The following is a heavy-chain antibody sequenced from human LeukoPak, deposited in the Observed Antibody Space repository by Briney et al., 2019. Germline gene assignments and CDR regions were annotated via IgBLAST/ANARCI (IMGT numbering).Heavy chain of an antibody. J-gene: IGHJ4*02. D-gene: IGHD5-24*01. CDR3: ARGDGYMIRD. CDR2: ISSSSSYI. V-gene: IGHV3-21*01. Sequence: GGSLRLSCAASGFTFSSYSMNWVRQAPGKGLEWVSSISSSSSYIYYADSVKGRFTISRDNSKNTLYLQMNSLRVEDTAVYYCARGDGYMIRDWGQGTLVTVSS. CDR1: GFTFSSYS.